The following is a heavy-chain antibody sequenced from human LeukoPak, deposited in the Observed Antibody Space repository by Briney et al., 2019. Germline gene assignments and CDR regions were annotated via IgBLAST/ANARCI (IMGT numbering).Heavy chain of an antibody. CDR1: GFTFDDYA. D-gene: IGHD1-26*01. CDR3: AKDMSRWASSVDI. Sequence: PGGSLRLSCAASGFTFDDYAMHWVRQAPGKGLEWVSGISWNSGSIGYADSVKGRFTISRDNAKNSLHLQMNSLRAEDTALYYCAKDMSRWASSVDIWGQGTMVTVSS. CDR2: ISWNSGSI. J-gene: IGHJ3*02. V-gene: IGHV3-9*01.